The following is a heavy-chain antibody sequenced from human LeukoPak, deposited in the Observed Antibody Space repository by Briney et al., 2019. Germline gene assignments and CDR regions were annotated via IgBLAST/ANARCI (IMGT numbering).Heavy chain of an antibody. CDR3: AREEGGLYGSGSYSFDY. V-gene: IGHV1-69*06. CDR1: GGTFSSYA. Sequence: GSSVKVSCKASGGTFSSYAISWVRQAPGQGLEWMGGIIPIFGTANYAQKFQGRVTITADKSTSTAYMELSSLRSDDTAVYYCAREEGGLYGSGSYSFDYWGQGTLVTVSS. D-gene: IGHD3-10*01. CDR2: IIPIFGTA. J-gene: IGHJ4*02.